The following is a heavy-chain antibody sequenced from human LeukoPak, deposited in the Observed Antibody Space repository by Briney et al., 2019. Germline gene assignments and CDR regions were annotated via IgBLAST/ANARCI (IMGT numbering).Heavy chain of an antibody. V-gene: IGHV4-39*01. Sequence: PSETLSLTCAVSGGSISSSSYHWGWIRQPPGEGLEWIGSMYHSGNTQYNPSLKSRVAISVDTSKNQFSLKLSSVTAEDTTVYYCARVTRYPAIAVAGFDPWGQGTLVTVSS. CDR3: ARVTRYPAIAVAGFDP. J-gene: IGHJ5*02. D-gene: IGHD6-13*01. CDR2: MYHSGNT. CDR1: GGSISSSSYH.